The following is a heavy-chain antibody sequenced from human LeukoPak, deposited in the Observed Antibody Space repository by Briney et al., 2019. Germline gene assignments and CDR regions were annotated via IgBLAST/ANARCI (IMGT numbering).Heavy chain of an antibody. Sequence: ASVKVSCKASGYTFTSYGISWVRQAPGQGLEWMGWISAYNGNTNYAQKLQGRVTMTTDTSTSTAYMELRSLRSEDTAVYYCARSFAFSSGWYLFDYWGQGTLVTVSS. D-gene: IGHD6-19*01. V-gene: IGHV1-18*01. CDR1: GYTFTSYG. J-gene: IGHJ4*02. CDR3: ARSFAFSSGWYLFDY. CDR2: ISAYNGNT.